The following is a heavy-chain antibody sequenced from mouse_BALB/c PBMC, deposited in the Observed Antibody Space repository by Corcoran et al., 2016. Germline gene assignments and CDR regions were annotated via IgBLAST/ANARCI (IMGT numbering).Heavy chain of an antibody. CDR1: GYTFTNYG. J-gene: IGHJ3*01. Sequence: QIQSVQSGPELKKPGETVKISCKDSGYTFTNYGMNGVKQAPGKGFKWSGWINPYTGEPTYADDFNGRIAFSLANSARSAYLQINNLKNEDTATYFCGRSNRYDVVAYWGQGTLVVVS. D-gene: IGHD2-14*01. V-gene: IGHV9-3-1*01. CDR2: INPYTGEP. CDR3: GRSNRYDVVAY.